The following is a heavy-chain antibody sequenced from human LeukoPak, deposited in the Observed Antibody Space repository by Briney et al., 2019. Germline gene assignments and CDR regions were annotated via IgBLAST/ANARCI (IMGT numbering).Heavy chain of an antibody. V-gene: IGHV4-38-2*02. D-gene: IGHD2-15*01. CDR2: IYHTGST. Sequence: SETLSLTCTVSGYSITSGYYWGWIRQPPGKGLEWIGSIYHTGSTYYNPSLKSRVTISVDTSKNQFSLKLSSVTAADTAVYYCARGIGYCSGGSCYSSGRSRLYYFDYWGQGTLVTVSS. CDR1: GYSITSGYY. J-gene: IGHJ4*02. CDR3: ARGIGYCSGGSCYSSGRSRLYYFDY.